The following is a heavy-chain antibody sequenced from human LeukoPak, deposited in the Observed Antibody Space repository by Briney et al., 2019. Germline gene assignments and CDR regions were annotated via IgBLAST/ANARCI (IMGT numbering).Heavy chain of an antibody. Sequence: SGPTLVKPTQTLTLTCIFSGFSLSSRGVGVGWIRQPPGKALEWLALIYWDDDKLYNTYLKSRLTITKDTSKNQVVLTMINMDPVDTATYYCAHEKRYSFDLFANWGQGTLVTVSS. J-gene: IGHJ4*02. CDR1: GFSLSSRGVG. D-gene: IGHD5-18*01. V-gene: IGHV2-5*02. CDR3: AHEKRYSFDLFAN. CDR2: IYWDDDK.